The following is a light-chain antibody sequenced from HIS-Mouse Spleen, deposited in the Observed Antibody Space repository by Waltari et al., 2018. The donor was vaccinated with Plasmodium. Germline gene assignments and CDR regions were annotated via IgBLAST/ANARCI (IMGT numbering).Light chain of an antibody. J-gene: IGLJ2*01. CDR2: DVS. V-gene: IGLV2-14*03. Sequence: QSALTQPASVSGSPGQSITISCTGTSSAVGGYNYVSWYQQHPGKAPKLMIYDVSNRPSRLSKRFSGSKSGNTASLTISGLQAEDEADYYCSSYTSSSTLVFGGGTKLTVL. CDR1: SSAVGGYNY. CDR3: SSYTSSSTLV.